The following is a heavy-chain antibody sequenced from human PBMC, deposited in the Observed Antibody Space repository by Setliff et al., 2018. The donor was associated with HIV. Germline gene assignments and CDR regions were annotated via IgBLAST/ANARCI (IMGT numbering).Heavy chain of an antibody. CDR3: ARALPLEWSHDGFDI. Sequence: PSETLSLTCTVSGGSISSGTSYWSWIRQPAEKGLEWIGRIYTSGSTNYNPSLKSRVTISADTSKNQFSLRLKSVTAAGTAVYYCARALPLEWSHDGFDIWGQGTMVTVSS. J-gene: IGHJ3*02. CDR1: GGSISSGTSY. V-gene: IGHV4-61*02. D-gene: IGHD3-3*01. CDR2: IYTSGST.